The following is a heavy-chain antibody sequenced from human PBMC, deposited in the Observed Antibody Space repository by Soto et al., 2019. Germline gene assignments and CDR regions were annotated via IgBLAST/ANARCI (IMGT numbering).Heavy chain of an antibody. D-gene: IGHD3-16*01. V-gene: IGHV1-18*01. CDR3: ARGGYYENFWKKLKYDGLDV. CDR1: GYTFIRYG. J-gene: IGHJ6*02. Sequence: QGQLVQSAAEVKKPGASVKVTCKASGYTFIRYGITWVRQAPGQGLEWVGWISPYNDYTEYAQKLHCSVTMTTDTASRTVTMALRGLRSDDTGVYYCARGGYYENFWKKLKYDGLDVWGQGTTVTVSS. CDR2: ISPYNDYT.